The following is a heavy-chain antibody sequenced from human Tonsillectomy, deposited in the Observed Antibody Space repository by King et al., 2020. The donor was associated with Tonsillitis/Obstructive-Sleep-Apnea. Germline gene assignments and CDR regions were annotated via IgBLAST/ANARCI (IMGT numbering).Heavy chain of an antibody. CDR3: ARTSVDMAKICIDY. V-gene: IGHV5-51*03. CDR2: IYPGDSDT. CDR1: GYSFTNDW. D-gene: IGHD5-24*01. J-gene: IGHJ4*02. Sequence: QLVQSGAEVKKPGESLKISCKGSGYSFTNDWIGWVRQMPGKGLEWMGIIYPGDSDTRYSPSFQGQVTFSVDKSISTAYLQWSSLKASDTAMYYCARTSVDMAKICIDYWGQGTLVTVSS.